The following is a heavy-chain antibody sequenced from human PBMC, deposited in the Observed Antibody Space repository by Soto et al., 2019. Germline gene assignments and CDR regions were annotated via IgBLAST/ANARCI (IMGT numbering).Heavy chain of an antibody. J-gene: IGHJ5*01. CDR1: GFTFSRPG. Sequence: GGSLSLSCAASGFTFSRPGIHWVRLTAVRRLECVLAISRDGSYIYYTDSVKGRVSVSRANSKHTLFVQMNTLIPDATALYFFARTRNGGGAESCDSWGQGT. V-gene: IGHV3-30*04. D-gene: IGHD2-8*01. CDR3: ARTRNGGGAESCDS. CDR2: ISRDGSYI.